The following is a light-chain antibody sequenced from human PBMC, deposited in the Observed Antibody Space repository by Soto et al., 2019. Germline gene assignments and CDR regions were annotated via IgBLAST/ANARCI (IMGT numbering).Light chain of an antibody. J-gene: IGKJ5*01. V-gene: IGKV1-39*01. CDR1: QSIGRH. Sequence: DILMTQSPSFLSASLGDRATITCRASQSIGRHLTWYQQKPGKAPKLLIYGASTLPSGAPSRFTGSGSGTQFTLTVNSLQAEDFATYYCQQSYTSPPTFGQGTRLDI. CDR3: QQSYTSPPT. CDR2: GAS.